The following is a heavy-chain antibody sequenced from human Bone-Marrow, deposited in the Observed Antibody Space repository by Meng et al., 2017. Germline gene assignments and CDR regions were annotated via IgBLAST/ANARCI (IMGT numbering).Heavy chain of an antibody. V-gene: IGHV1-46*01. CDR1: GYTFTSYY. Sequence: ASVKVSCKASGYTFTSYYMHWVRQAPGQGLEWMGIINPSGGSTSYAQKFQGRVTMTRDTSTSTVYMELSSLRSKDTAVYYCARAYVDTAMVTPLDYWGQGTLVTVSS. CDR3: ARAYVDTAMVTPLDY. CDR2: INPSGGST. D-gene: IGHD5-18*01. J-gene: IGHJ4*02.